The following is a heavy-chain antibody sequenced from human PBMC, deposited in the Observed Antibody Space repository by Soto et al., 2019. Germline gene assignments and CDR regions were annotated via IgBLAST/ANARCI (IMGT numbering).Heavy chain of an antibody. CDR1: GFTLSSYW. CDR2: IKQDGSEK. J-gene: IGHJ5*02. Sequence: GGSLRLSCAASGFTLSSYWMSWVRQAPGKGLEWVANIKQDGSEKYYVDSVKGRFTISRDNAKNSLYLQMNSLRAEDTAVYYCARDLSPYSDYYDESSSETWFDPWGQGTLVTVSS. CDR3: ARDLSPYSDYYDESSSETWFDP. D-gene: IGHD3-22*01. V-gene: IGHV3-7*01.